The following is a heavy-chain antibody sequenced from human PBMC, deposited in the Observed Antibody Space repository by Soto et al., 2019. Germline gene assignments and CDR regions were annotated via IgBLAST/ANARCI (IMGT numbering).Heavy chain of an antibody. Sequence: SETLSLTCAVSGGSISSGGYSWSWLRQPPGKGLEWIGYIFHSGSTYYNPSLKSRVTISVDGSKNHFSLELSSVTAADTAVYYCARGRGIVATINRSLLFDYWGQGTLVTVSS. CDR2: IFHSGST. CDR1: GGSISSGGYS. V-gene: IGHV4-30-2*01. J-gene: IGHJ4*02. D-gene: IGHD5-12*01. CDR3: ARGRGIVATINRSLLFDY.